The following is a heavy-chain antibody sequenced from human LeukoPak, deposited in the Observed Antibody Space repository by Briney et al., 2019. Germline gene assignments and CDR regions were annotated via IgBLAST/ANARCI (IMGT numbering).Heavy chain of an antibody. CDR2: INHSGSS. CDR3: AREGYCSGTSCYNFNY. D-gene: IGHD2-2*02. CDR1: GGSFRGYY. V-gene: IGHV4-34*01. J-gene: IGHJ4*02. Sequence: PSETLSLTCAVCGGSFRGYYWSRIRQPPGKGLEWIGEINHSGSSNYNPSLKSRVTISLDTSKNQFSLNLSSVTAADTAVYYCAREGYCSGTSCYNFNYWGQGTLVTVSS.